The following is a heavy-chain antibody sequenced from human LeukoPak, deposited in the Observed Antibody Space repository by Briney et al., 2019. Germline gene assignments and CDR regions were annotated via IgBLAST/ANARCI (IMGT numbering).Heavy chain of an antibody. CDR1: GYTFTGYD. J-gene: IGHJ3*02. Sequence: ASVKVSCKASGYTFTGYDINWVRQATGQGLEWMGWMNPNSGNTGYAQKFQGRVTMTRNTSISTAYMELSSLRSEDTAVYYCARELHRNWGSAFDIWGQGTMDTVSS. D-gene: IGHD7-27*01. V-gene: IGHV1-8*01. CDR2: MNPNSGNT. CDR3: ARELHRNWGSAFDI.